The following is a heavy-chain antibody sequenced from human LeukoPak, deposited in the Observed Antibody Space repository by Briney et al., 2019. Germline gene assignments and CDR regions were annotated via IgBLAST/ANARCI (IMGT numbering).Heavy chain of an antibody. CDR3: ARQTGSGLFILP. CDR1: GVSISSSYSY. Sequence: SETLPLTCTISGVSISSSYSYWGWIRQPPGMGLEWIGSIYYTGNTYYNASLKSQVSISIDTSKNQFSLKLTSVTAADTAVYYCARQTGSGLFILPGGQGTLVTVSS. D-gene: IGHD3/OR15-3a*01. J-gene: IGHJ4*02. CDR2: IYYTGNT. V-gene: IGHV4-39*01.